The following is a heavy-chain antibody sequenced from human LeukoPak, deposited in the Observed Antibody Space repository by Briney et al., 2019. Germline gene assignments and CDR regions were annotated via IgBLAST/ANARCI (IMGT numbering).Heavy chain of an antibody. Sequence: GGSLRLSCAASGFTFSDYYMSWIRQAPGKGLEWVSYISSSGSTIYYADAVKGRFTISRDNAKNSLYLQMNSLRAEDTAVYYCARRGGSGSYLGPYYYYYYMDVWGKGTTVTVSS. D-gene: IGHD3-10*01. CDR1: GFTFSDYY. CDR3: ARRGGSGSYLGPYYYYYYMDV. CDR2: ISSSGSTI. J-gene: IGHJ6*03. V-gene: IGHV3-11*01.